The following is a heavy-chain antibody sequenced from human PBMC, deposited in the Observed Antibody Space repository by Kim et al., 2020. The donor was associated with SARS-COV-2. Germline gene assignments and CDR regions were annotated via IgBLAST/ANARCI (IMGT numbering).Heavy chain of an antibody. CDR2: LFDSETT. J-gene: IGHJ4*02. D-gene: IGHD5-18*01. CDR3: ARGRDGYNTDFDY. CDR1: GGSLSGFY. Sequence: SETLSLTCTVSGGSLSGFYWSWIRQFPGKGLEWIGYLFDSETTNYHPSLRSRVTISVDTSKNQVSLRLTSVTAADTAVYFCARGRDGYNTDFDYWGQGTLVSVS. V-gene: IGHV4-59*12.